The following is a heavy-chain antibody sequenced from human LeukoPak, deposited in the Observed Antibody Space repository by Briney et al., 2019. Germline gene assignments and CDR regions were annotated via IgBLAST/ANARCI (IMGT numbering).Heavy chain of an antibody. D-gene: IGHD3-22*01. V-gene: IGHV3-9*01. CDR2: ISWNSGSI. J-gene: IGHJ4*02. CDR1: GFTFDDYP. CDR3: AKDDYYDSSGYFDY. Sequence: GGSLRLSCAASGFTFDDYPRNWVRQAPGKGLEWVSGISWNSGSIGYADSVKGRFTISRDNAKNSMYLQMNSLRAEDTALYYCAKDDYYDSSGYFDYWGQGTLVTVSS.